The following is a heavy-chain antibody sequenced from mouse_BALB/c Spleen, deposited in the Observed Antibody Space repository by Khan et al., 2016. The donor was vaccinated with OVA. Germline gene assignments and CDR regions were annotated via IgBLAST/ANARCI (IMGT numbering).Heavy chain of an antibody. CDR3: ARSTTDYYTMDY. V-gene: IGHV1S136*01. CDR2: IYPYNDDT. Sequence: VQLQQSGPELVKPGASVKMSCKASGYTFTDYVMHWVKQKPGQGLEWIGYIYPYNDDTESTERFKGKATLTLDKSSSTAYMDLSSLTSADSTVYDCARSTTDYYTMDYWGQGTSVTVSS. CDR1: GYTFTDYV. D-gene: IGHD1-1*01. J-gene: IGHJ4*01.